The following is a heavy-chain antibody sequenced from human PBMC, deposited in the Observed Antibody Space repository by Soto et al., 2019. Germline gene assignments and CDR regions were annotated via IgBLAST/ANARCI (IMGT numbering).Heavy chain of an antibody. CDR2: ISYDGSNK. V-gene: IGHV3-30-3*01. D-gene: IGHD3-22*01. Sequence: GGSLRLSCAASGFTFSSYAMHWVRQAPGKGLEWVAVISYDGSNKYYADSVKGRFTISRDNSKNTLYLQMNSLRAEDTAVYYCARVATMIVVVITAIDYWGQGTLVTVSS. CDR3: ARVATMIVVVITAIDY. CDR1: GFTFSSYA. J-gene: IGHJ4*02.